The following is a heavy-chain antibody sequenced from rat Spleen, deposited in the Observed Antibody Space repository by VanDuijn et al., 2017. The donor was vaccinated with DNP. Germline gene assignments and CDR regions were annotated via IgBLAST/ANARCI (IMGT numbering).Heavy chain of an antibody. CDR1: GFNFNDYW. D-gene: IGHD1-12*02. J-gene: IGHJ3*01. CDR2: INKDSNTI. Sequence: EVLLVESDGGLVQPGRSLKLSCAASGFNFNDYWMGWVRQAPGKGLEWIGEINKDSNTINYIPSLKDKFTISRDNAQSTLYLQMDSLRSEDTATYYCARGTMMVVTPFAYWGQGTPVTVSS. CDR3: ARGTMMVVTPFAY. V-gene: IGHV4-2*01.